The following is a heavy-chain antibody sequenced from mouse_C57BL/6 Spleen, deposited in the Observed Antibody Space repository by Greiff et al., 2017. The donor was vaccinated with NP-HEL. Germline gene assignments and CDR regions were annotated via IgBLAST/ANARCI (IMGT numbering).Heavy chain of an antibody. D-gene: IGHD2-5*01. V-gene: IGHV1-15*01. CDR3: TRYSNYIDYYAMDY. CDR2: IDPETGGT. Sequence: QVQLQQSGAELVRPGASVTLSCKASGYTFTDYEMHWVKQTPVHGLEWIGAIDPETGGTAYNQKFKGKAILTADKSSSTAYMELRSLTSEDSAVYYCTRYSNYIDYYAMDYWGQGTSVTVSS. J-gene: IGHJ4*01. CDR1: GYTFTDYE.